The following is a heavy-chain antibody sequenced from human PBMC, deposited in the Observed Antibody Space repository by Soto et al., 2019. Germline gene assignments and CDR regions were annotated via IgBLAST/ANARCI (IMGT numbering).Heavy chain of an antibody. CDR2: IIPILGIA. V-gene: IGHV1-69*02. Sequence: SVKVSCKASGGTFSSYTISWVRQAPGQGLEWMGRIIPILGIANYAQKFQGRVTITADKSTSTAYMELSSLRSEDTAVYYCASSNAWSGYYHWFDPWGQGTLVTVSS. CDR3: ASSNAWSGYYHWFDP. D-gene: IGHD3-3*01. J-gene: IGHJ5*02. CDR1: GGTFSSYT.